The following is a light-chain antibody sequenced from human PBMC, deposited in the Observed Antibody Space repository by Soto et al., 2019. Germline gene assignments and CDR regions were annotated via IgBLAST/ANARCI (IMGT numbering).Light chain of an antibody. V-gene: IGKV3-15*01. Sequence: EIVVTQSPATLSVSPGERATLSCRASQSVSSNLAWYQQKPGQAPRLLIYDVSTRATGIPARFSGSGSGTEFTLTISSLQSGDFAVYYCQQYNDWPPVTFGGGTKVDIK. CDR2: DVS. CDR3: QQYNDWPPVT. J-gene: IGKJ4*01. CDR1: QSVSSN.